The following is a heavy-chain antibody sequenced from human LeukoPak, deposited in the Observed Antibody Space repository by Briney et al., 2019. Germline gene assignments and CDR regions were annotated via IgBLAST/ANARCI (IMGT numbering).Heavy chain of an antibody. CDR1: GDSVSSNSAA. V-gene: IGHV6-1*01. J-gene: IGHJ4*02. D-gene: IGHD1-1*01. CDR3: TRGWNSFDY. CDR2: TYYRSKWYN. Sequence: SQTLSLTCAISGDSVSSNSAAWNWIRQSPSRGLEWVGRTYYRSKWYNDSALSVRGRITINPDTSKNQLSLQLNSMTPEDTAVYYCTRGWNSFDYWGQGTLVTVSS.